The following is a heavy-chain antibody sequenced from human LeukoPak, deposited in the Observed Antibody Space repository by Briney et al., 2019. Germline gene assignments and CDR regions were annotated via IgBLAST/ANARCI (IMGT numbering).Heavy chain of an antibody. J-gene: IGHJ3*02. CDR2: INSDGSST. V-gene: IGHV3-74*01. D-gene: IGHD2-15*01. CDR3: ARVSGGGSENAFDI. CDR1: GFTFSSYW. Sequence: PGGSLRLSCAASGFTFSSYWMHWVRQAPGKGLVWVSRINSDGSSTSYADSVKGRFTISRDNAKNTLYLQMNSLRAEDTAVYYCARVSGGGSENAFDIWGQGTMVTVSS.